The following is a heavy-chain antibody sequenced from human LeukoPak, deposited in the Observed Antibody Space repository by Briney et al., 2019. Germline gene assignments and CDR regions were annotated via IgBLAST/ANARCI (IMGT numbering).Heavy chain of an antibody. V-gene: IGHV3-21*01. CDR3: ARVGATAVRRLDY. D-gene: IGHD1-26*01. Sequence: GGSLRLSCAASGFTFSSYSMNWVRQAPGKELGWVSSISSSSSCIYYADSVKGRFTISRDNAKNSLYLQMNSLRAEDTAVYYCARVGATAVRRLDYWGQGTLVTVSS. J-gene: IGHJ4*02. CDR2: ISSSSSCI. CDR1: GFTFSSYS.